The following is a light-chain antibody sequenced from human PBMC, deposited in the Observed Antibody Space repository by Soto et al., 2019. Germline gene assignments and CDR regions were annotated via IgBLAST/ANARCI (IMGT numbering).Light chain of an antibody. CDR1: QSVSNN. J-gene: IGKJ1*01. V-gene: IGKV3-15*01. Sequence: EIVLTQSPGTLSLSPGERATLSCRASQSVSNNYLAWYQQKPGQAHRLLIYGASTRATGIPARFSGSGSGTEFTLTISSLQSEDFGVYCCQQFDDWPTFGQGTKVDIK. CDR3: QQFDDWPT. CDR2: GAS.